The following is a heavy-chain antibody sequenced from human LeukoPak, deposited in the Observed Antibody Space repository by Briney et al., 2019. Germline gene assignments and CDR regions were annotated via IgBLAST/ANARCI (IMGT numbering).Heavy chain of an antibody. V-gene: IGHV4-59*08. D-gene: IGHD6-19*01. Sequence: SETLSLTCTVSGGSISSYYWSWIRQPPGKGLEWIGYIYYSGSTNYNPSLKSRVTISVDTSKNQFSLKLSSVTAADTAVYYCAKKSASSSGWFPVGYYYYGMDVWGQGTTVTVSS. CDR2: IYYSGST. CDR3: AKKSASSSGWFPVGYYYYGMDV. CDR1: GGSISSYY. J-gene: IGHJ6*02.